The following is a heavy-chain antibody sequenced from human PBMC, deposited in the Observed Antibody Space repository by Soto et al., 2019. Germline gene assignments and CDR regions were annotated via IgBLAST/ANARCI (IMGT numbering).Heavy chain of an antibody. Sequence: QVQLVESGGGVVQPGRSLRLSCAASGFTFSSYAMHWVRQAPGKGLEWVAVISYDGSNKYYADSVKGRFTISRDNSKNPLDLQMNSLRAEDTAVYYWARGRGYTYDADYWGQGTLVTVSS. CDR2: ISYDGSNK. J-gene: IGHJ4*02. CDR3: ARGRGYTYDADY. D-gene: IGHD5-18*01. CDR1: GFTFSSYA. V-gene: IGHV3-30-3*01.